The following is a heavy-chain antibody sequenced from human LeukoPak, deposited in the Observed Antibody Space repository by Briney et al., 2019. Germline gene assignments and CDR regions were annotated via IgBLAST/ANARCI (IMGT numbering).Heavy chain of an antibody. V-gene: IGHV4-39*01. CDR1: GGSISSSSYY. Sequence: PSETLSLTCTVSGGSISSSSYYWGWIRQPPGKGLEWTGSIYYSGSTYYNPSLKSRVTISVDTSKNQFSLKLSSVTAADTAVYYCARHEVDSSGWYRGYYYYMDVWGKGTTVTVSS. CDR3: ARHEVDSSGWYRGYYYYMDV. J-gene: IGHJ6*03. CDR2: IYYSGST. D-gene: IGHD6-19*01.